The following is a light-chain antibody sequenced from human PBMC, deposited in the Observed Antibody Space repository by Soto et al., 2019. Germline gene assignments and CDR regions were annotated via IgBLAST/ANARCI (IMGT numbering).Light chain of an antibody. Sequence: DFQMTQSPSSVSASVGDRVTLSCRASQDIGRWLAWYQQRPGEAPKLLMFSASRLQSGVPSRFSGSGSGTDFTLTISSLHPEDFATYFCQQAHSFPHSFGQGTKVEIK. CDR3: QQAHSFPHS. CDR2: SAS. V-gene: IGKV1-12*01. J-gene: IGKJ2*03. CDR1: QDIGRW.